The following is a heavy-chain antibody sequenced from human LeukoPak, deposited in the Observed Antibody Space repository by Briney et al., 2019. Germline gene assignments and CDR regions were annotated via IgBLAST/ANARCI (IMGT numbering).Heavy chain of an antibody. CDR3: ARVNYYDSGEAAAFDI. CDR1: GYSFTSYW. D-gene: IGHD3-22*01. Sequence: GESLKISCKGSGYSFTSYWIGWVRQMPGKGLEWMGIIYPGDSDTRYSPSFQGQVTISADKSISTAYLQWSSLKASDTAMYYCARVNYYDSGEAAAFDIWGQGTMVTVSS. CDR2: IYPGDSDT. V-gene: IGHV5-51*01. J-gene: IGHJ3*02.